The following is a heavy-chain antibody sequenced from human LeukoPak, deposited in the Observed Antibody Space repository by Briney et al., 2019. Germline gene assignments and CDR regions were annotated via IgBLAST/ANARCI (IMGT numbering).Heavy chain of an antibody. D-gene: IGHD6-13*01. Sequence: PSETLSLTCAVSGGSISSGGYSWSWIRQPPGKGLEWIGYIYHSGSTYYNPSLKSRVTISVDRSKNQFSLKLSSVTAADTAVYYCARELIAVGGIDYWGQGTLVTVSS. CDR1: GGSISSGGYS. J-gene: IGHJ4*02. CDR2: IYHSGST. CDR3: ARELIAVGGIDY. V-gene: IGHV4-30-2*01.